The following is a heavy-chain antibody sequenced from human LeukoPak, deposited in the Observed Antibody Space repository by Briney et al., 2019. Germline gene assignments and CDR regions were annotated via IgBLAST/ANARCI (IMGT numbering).Heavy chain of an antibody. CDR1: GYSISSGYY. Sequence: PSEALSLTCTVSGYSISSGYYWGWIRQPPGKGLEWIGSIYHGGSTYYNPSLKSRVTISVDTSKNQFSLKLSSVTAADTAVYYCAREGPRLSQSRFDPWGQGTLVTVSS. V-gene: IGHV4-38-2*02. CDR2: IYHGGST. CDR3: AREGPRLSQSRFDP. J-gene: IGHJ5*02.